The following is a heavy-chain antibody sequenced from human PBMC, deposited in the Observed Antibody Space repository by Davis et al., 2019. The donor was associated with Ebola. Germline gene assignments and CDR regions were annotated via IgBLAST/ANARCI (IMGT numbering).Heavy chain of an antibody. CDR1: GGTFSSYA. D-gene: IGHD1-26*01. V-gene: IGHV1-69*04. CDR2: IIPILGIA. J-gene: IGHJ6*02. CDR3: ARDLLGYGMDV. Sequence: SVKVSCKASGGTFSSYAISWVRQAPGQGLEWMGRIIPILGIANYAQKFQGRVTMTTDTSTSTAYMELRSLRSDDTAVYYCARDLLGYGMDVWGQGTTVTVSS.